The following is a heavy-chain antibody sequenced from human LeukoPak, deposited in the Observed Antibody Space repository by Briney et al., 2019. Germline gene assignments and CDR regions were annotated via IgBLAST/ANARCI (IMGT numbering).Heavy chain of an antibody. J-gene: IGHJ6*03. CDR2: INWNGGST. CDR3: AREDLGYCSSTSCYEGTYYYYYMDV. CDR1: GFTFDDYG. V-gene: IGHV3-20*04. Sequence: SGGSLRLSCAASGFTFDDYGMSWVRQAPGKGLEWVSGINWNGGSTGYADSVKGRFTISRDNAKNSLYLQMNSLRAEDTALYYCAREDLGYCSSTSCYEGTYYYYYMDVWGKGTTVTVSS. D-gene: IGHD2-2*01.